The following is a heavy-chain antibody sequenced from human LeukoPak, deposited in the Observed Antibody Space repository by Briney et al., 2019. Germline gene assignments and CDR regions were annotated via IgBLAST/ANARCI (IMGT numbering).Heavy chain of an antibody. CDR2: IYYSGST. CDR1: GGSISSGDYY. J-gene: IGHJ4*02. Sequence: PSETLSLTCTVSGGSISSGDYYWSWIRQPPGKGLEWIGYIYYSGSTYYNPSLKSRVTISVDTSKNQFSLKLSSVTAADTAVYYRARGAYYYDSSGHEHWGQGTLVTVSS. CDR3: ARGAYYYDSSGHEH. D-gene: IGHD3-22*01. V-gene: IGHV4-30-4*01.